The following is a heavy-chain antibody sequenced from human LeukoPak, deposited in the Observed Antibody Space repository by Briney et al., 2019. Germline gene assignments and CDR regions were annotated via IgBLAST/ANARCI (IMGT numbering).Heavy chain of an antibody. Sequence: PSETLSLTCTVSGGSISSSSYYWSWIRQPPGKGLEWIGEINHSGSTNYNPSLKSRVAISVDTSKNQFSLKLSSVTAADTAVYYCARGGRFSAVPPSTVPFPIGDYWGQGTLVTVSS. J-gene: IGHJ4*02. CDR1: GGSISSSSYY. D-gene: IGHD4-17*01. V-gene: IGHV4-39*07. CDR3: ARGGRFSAVPPSTVPFPIGDY. CDR2: INHSGST.